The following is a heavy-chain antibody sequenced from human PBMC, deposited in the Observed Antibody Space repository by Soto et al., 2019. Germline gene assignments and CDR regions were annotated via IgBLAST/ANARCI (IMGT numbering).Heavy chain of an antibody. CDR2: IYYTGST. CDR1: GDSISSGDYY. V-gene: IGHV4-30-4*01. CDR3: ARAAANGWFDP. J-gene: IGHJ5*02. D-gene: IGHD6-13*01. Sequence: SETLSLTCTVSGDSISSGDYYWSWIRQPPGKGLEWIWYIYYTGSTNYNPSLKSRVTISLDTSISTAYLQWSSLKASDTAMYYCARAAANGWFDPCGQGTLVTVSS.